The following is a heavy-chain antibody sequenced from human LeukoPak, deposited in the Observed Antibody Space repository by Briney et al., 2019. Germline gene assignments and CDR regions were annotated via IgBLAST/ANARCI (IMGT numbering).Heavy chain of an antibody. J-gene: IGHJ3*02. CDR3: AREVVITTTDAFDI. V-gene: IGHV1-8*02. Sequence: GASVKVSCKASGYTFTGYYMHWVRQATGQGLEWMGWMNPNSGNTGYAQKFQGRVTMTRNTSISTAYMELSSLRSEDTAVYYCAREVVITTTDAFDIWGQGTMVTVSS. CDR1: GYTFTGYY. D-gene: IGHD3-22*01. CDR2: MNPNSGNT.